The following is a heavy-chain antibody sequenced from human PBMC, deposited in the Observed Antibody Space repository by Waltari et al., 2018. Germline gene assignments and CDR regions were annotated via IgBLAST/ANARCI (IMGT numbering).Heavy chain of an antibody. J-gene: IGHJ4*02. CDR1: GGTFSSYA. CDR2: IIPIFGTA. CDR3: ARLRTTYYYDSSGFFDY. D-gene: IGHD3-22*01. Sequence: QVQLVQSGAEVKKPGSSVEVSCKASGGTFSSYAISWVRQAPGQGLEWMGGIIPIFGTANYAQKFQGRVTITTDESTSTAYMELSSLRSEDTAVYYCARLRTTYYYDSSGFFDYWGQGTLVTVSS. V-gene: IGHV1-69*05.